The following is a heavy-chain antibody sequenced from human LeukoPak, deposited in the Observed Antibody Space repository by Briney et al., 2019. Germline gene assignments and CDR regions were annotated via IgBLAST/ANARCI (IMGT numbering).Heavy chain of an antibody. J-gene: IGHJ5*02. CDR3: ARGLHRGFDP. CDR2: LFSSGYP. V-gene: IGHV4-39*07. Sequence: SETLSLTCNVSGGSIETSRYYWGWIRQPPGKGLEWIGSLFSSGYPYYNPSLKSRITMSVDRSKNQFSLKLNSVTAADTAVYYCARGLHRGFDPWGQGALVTVSS. CDR1: GGSIETSRYY. D-gene: IGHD3-10*01.